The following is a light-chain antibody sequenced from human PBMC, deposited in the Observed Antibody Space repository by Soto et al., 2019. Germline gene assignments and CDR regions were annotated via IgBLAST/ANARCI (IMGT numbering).Light chain of an antibody. V-gene: IGKV3-15*01. CDR3: QQCGNWPLT. CDR1: QSVSSN. Sequence: EIVMTQSPATLSVSPGERATLSCRASQSVSSNLAWYQQKPGQAPRLLIYGASTRATGIPVRFSGSGSETEFTLTIRSLQSEDFGLYYCQQCGNWPLTFGGGTKVDIK. CDR2: GAS. J-gene: IGKJ4*01.